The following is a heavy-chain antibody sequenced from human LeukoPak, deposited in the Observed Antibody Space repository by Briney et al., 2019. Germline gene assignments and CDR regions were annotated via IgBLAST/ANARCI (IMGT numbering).Heavy chain of an antibody. CDR3: ARMTTVVNWFDP. D-gene: IGHD4-11*01. CDR1: GGTFSSYV. Sequence: SVKVSCKASGGTFSSYVISWVRQAPGQGLEWMGGIIPIFGTANYAQKFQGRVTITADESTSTAYMELSSLRSEDTAVYYCARMTTVVNWFDPWGQGTLVTVSS. J-gene: IGHJ5*02. CDR2: IIPIFGTA. V-gene: IGHV1-69*13.